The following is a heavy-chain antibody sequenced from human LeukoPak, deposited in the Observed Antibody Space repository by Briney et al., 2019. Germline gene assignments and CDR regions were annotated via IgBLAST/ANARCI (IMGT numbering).Heavy chain of an antibody. D-gene: IGHD5-24*01. V-gene: IGHV1-69*13. CDR1: GGTFSSYA. J-gene: IGHJ5*02. Sequence: SVTVSCKASGGTFSSYAISWVRQAPGQGLEWMGGIIPIFGTANYAQKFQGRVTITADESTSTVYMELSSLRSEDTAFYYCATDHSMANTAWWFDPWGQGTLVTVSS. CDR2: IIPIFGTA. CDR3: ATDHSMANTAWWFDP.